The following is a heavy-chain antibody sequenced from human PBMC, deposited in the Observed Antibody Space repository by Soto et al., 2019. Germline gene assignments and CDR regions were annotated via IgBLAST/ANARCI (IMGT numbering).Heavy chain of an antibody. CDR1: GGSISSYY. CDR2: IYYSGST. V-gene: IGHV4-59*01. CDR3: ARARSTYYYVRSGYFSSREGAFGS. J-gene: IGHJ3*02. D-gene: IGHD3-22*01. Sequence: LSLTCTVSGGSISSYYWSWIRQPPGKGLEWIGYIYYSGSTNYNPSLKSRVTISVDTSKNQFSLKLSSVTAADTAVYYCARARSTYYYVRSGYFSSREGAFGSWGQGTMGTASS.